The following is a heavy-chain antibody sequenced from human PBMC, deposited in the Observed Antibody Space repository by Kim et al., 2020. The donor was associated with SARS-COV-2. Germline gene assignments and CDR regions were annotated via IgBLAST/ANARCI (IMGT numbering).Heavy chain of an antibody. V-gene: IGHV3-11*06. CDR3: ARDPKVRSWYQSFFDY. J-gene: IGHJ4*02. D-gene: IGHD6-13*01. Sequence: SVKGRFTISRDNDKNSLYLQMNSLRAEDTAVYYCARDPKVRSWYQSFFDYWGQGTLVTVSS.